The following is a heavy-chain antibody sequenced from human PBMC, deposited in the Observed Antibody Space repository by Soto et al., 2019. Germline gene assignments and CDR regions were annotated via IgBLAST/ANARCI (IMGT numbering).Heavy chain of an antibody. CDR2: INHLETT. J-gene: IGHJ4*02. CDR1: GASITFGGYS. D-gene: IGHD1-26*01. V-gene: IGHV4-30-2*01. Sequence: TLSLTCTVSGASITFGGYSWSWIRQTPGKGLEWIGYINHLETTFYNPSFESRLTLSIDRAKNQFSLKLHSMSAADRAVYFCARSGGSDSFDYWGQGILVTVSS. CDR3: ARSGGSDSFDY.